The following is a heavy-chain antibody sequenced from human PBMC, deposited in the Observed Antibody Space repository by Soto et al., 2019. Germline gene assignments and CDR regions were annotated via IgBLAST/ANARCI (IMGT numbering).Heavy chain of an antibody. V-gene: IGHV4-34*01. CDR1: GGSFRGYF. Sequence: SETLSLTCAVSGGSFRGYFWSWIRQSPDKGLEWIGEINDSVSTYYNPSFKSRLTISVDTSKSQISLTLTSVTAADSAVYYCHGGDFWGQGTSVTVSS. J-gene: IGHJ4*02. CDR3: HGGDF. D-gene: IGHD3-10*01. CDR2: INDSVST.